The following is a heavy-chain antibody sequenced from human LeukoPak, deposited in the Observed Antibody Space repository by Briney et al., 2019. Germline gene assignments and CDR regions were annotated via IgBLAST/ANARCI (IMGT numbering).Heavy chain of an antibody. D-gene: IGHD3-16*01. J-gene: IGHJ6*02. CDR3: ERDRAIGWGGMIEDYYYGMDV. CDR1: GYTFTRYG. CDR2: INTYSGNK. V-gene: IGHV1-18*01. Sequence: ASVRVSCKASGYTFTRYGITWVRQAPGQGLEWMGWINTYSGNKKYTQKLQGRVTMTTDTSTSTAYMELRSLRSDDKALYFCERDRAIGWGGMIEDYYYGMDVWGQGTRSPSP.